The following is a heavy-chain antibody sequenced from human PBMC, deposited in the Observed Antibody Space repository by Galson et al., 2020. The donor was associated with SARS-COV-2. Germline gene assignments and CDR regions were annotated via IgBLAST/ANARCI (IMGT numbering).Heavy chain of an antibody. CDR3: SKDYDSSGYYGADAFDI. Sequence: GESLKISCAASGFTFSRYAMSWVRQDPGKWLEWVSAISGSGGSTYYAASVKGRFTISRDNSKNTLSLQMNSLRAEDTAVYYCSKDYDSSGYYGADAFDIWGQGTMVTVFS. J-gene: IGHJ3*02. V-gene: IGHV3-23*01. D-gene: IGHD3-22*01. CDR2: ISGSGGST. CDR1: GFTFSRYA.